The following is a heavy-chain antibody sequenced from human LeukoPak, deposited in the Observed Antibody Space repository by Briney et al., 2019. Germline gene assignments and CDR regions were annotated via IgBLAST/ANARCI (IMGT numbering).Heavy chain of an antibody. J-gene: IGHJ6*03. CDR3: ARAANYYDRSGYTARRDRHYYYYMDV. V-gene: IGHV7-4-1*02. Sequence: ASVKVSCKASGYTFTSYAMNWVRQAPGQGLEWMGWINTSTGNPTYAQGFTGRFVFSLDTSVSTAYLQISSLKAEDTAVYYCARAANYYDRSGYTARRDRHYYYYMDVWGKGTTVTVSS. D-gene: IGHD3-22*01. CDR1: GYTFTSYA. CDR2: INTSTGNP.